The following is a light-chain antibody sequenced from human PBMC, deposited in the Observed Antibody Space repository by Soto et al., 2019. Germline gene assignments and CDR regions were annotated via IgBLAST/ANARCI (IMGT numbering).Light chain of an antibody. CDR2: DAS. J-gene: IGKJ4*01. V-gene: IGKV1-33*01. CDR1: QDITDY. Sequence: DIQMTQSPSSLSASVGDRVTITCQASQDITDYLHWYQQKPGKAPRLLIYDASNLETGVPSRFSGSGSGTDFNFTISSLQPEDIATYYCQQSEALVLSFGGGTKVEIK. CDR3: QQSEALVLS.